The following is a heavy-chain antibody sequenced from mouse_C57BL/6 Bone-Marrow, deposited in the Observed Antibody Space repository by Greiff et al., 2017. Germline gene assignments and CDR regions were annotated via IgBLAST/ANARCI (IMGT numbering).Heavy chain of an antibody. D-gene: IGHD1-1*01. CDR2: ISYSGST. CDR3: ARYPTFITTKKVYFDY. V-gene: IGHV3-8*01. Sequence: EVQLVESGPGLAKPSQTLSLTCSVTGYSITSDYWNWIRKFPGNKLEYMGYISYSGSTYYNPSLKSRISMTRDTSKNQYYLQLNSVTTEDTATYYCARYPTFITTKKVYFDYWGQGTTLTVSS. CDR1: GYSITSDY. J-gene: IGHJ2*01.